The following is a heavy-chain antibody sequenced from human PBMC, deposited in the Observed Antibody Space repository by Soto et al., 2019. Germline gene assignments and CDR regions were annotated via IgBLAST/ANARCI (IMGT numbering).Heavy chain of an antibody. J-gene: IGHJ3*02. V-gene: IGHV3-23*01. Sequence: HPGGSLRLSCAASGFTFSSYAMSWVRQAPGEGLEWVSSISGSGITTFYADSVKGRFTISRDNSKNTLYLQMNSLRAEDTAVYYCGYCSGGSCHSSAVDIWGQGTMVTVSS. CDR1: GFTFSSYA. CDR3: GYCSGGSCHSSAVDI. D-gene: IGHD2-15*01. CDR2: ISGSGITT.